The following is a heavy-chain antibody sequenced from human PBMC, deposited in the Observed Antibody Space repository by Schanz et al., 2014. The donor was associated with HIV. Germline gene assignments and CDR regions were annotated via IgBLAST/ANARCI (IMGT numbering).Heavy chain of an antibody. Sequence: QVQLVQSGAEVKKPGASVKVSCKASGYSFISYDFSWVRQATGQGLEWMGWMNPNSGNTGFAQKFQGRVTMTRNTSISTAYMELSSLRSEDTAVYFCARITHRLRSSFGDYVYGMDVWGQGTTVTVSS. D-gene: IGHD3-10*01. V-gene: IGHV1-8*02. J-gene: IGHJ6*02. CDR1: GYSFISYD. CDR3: ARITHRLRSSFGDYVYGMDV. CDR2: MNPNSGNT.